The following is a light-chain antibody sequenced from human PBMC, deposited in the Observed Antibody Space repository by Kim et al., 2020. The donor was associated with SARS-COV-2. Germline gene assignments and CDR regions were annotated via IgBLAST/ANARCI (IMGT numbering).Light chain of an antibody. V-gene: IGKV1-6*02. Sequence: ASVGDRVTVTCRASQGIRNELAWYQQKPGKAPKLLIYGASSLQGGVPSRFSGSGSGTDFALTISSLQPEDFATYYCLQDNSYPRTFGQGTKVDIK. CDR3: LQDNSYPRT. CDR2: GAS. J-gene: IGKJ1*01. CDR1: QGIRNE.